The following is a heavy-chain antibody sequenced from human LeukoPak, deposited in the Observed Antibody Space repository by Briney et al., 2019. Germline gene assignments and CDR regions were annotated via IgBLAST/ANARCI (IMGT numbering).Heavy chain of an antibody. CDR2: IRSDGST. J-gene: IGHJ3*02. CDR1: GFTFSIYA. Sequence: PGGSLRLSCAASGFTFSIYAMSWVRQAPGKGPEWVSVIRSDGSTNHADSVKGRFTISRDNSKNTLYLQMNNLRAEDTAMYYCAREMYSGMYNDAFDIWGQGTKVTVSS. V-gene: IGHV3-23*01. CDR3: AREMYSGMYNDAFDI. D-gene: IGHD1-26*01.